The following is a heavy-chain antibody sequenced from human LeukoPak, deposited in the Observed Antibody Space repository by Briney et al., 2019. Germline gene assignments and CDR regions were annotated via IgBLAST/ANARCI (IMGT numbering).Heavy chain of an antibody. CDR3: AKDMIGASDAFDV. J-gene: IGHJ3*01. CDR1: GYTFNNYG. Sequence: ASVKVSCKTSGYTFNNYGISWVRQAPGQGPEWMGRIDTDNGNTHYAQSFGGRLAMTTDTSTSTAYMELRSLRSDDTAVDYGAKDMIGASDAFDVWGQGTLVTVSS. D-gene: IGHD3-16*01. CDR2: IDTDNGNT. V-gene: IGHV1-18*01.